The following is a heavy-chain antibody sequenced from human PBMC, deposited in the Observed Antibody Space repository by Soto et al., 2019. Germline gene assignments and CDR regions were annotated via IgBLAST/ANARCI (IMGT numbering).Heavy chain of an antibody. CDR1: GFIFSNYG. Sequence: QVQLVESGGGVVQPGRSLRLSCATSGFIFSNYGIHWIRQAPGKGLEWVAVILSDGSNKYYAESVKGRFTISRDNSKNTLYLQMNSLRAEDTAVYYCGWYDYWGLGTLVTVSS. V-gene: IGHV3-30*03. CDR3: GWYDY. CDR2: ILSDGSNK. J-gene: IGHJ4*02. D-gene: IGHD2-15*01.